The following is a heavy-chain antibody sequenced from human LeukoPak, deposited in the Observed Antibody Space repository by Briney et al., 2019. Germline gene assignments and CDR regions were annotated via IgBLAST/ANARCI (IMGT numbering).Heavy chain of an antibody. D-gene: IGHD4-17*01. CDR2: ISYDGSNK. CDR3: VRDSGYGDYTLDY. V-gene: IGHV3-30-3*01. CDR1: GFTFSSYA. J-gene: IGHJ4*02. Sequence: PGGSLRLSCAASGFTFSSYAMHWVRQAPGKGLEWVAVISYDGSNKYYADSVKGRFTISRDNSKNTLYLQMNSLRAEDTAVYYCVRDSGYGDYTLDYWGQGTLVTVSS.